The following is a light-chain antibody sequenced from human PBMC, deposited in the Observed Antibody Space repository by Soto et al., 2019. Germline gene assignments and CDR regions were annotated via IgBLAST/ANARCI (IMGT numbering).Light chain of an antibody. CDR2: DVN. V-gene: IGLV2-8*01. Sequence: QSALTQPPSASGSPGQSVTISCTGTSTDVGGYNYVSWYQQHPGKVPKLLVYDVNKRPSGVPDRFSGSKSGTTASLTVSGLEAEDEADYYCSSYAGGNIVFGTGTKVTVL. J-gene: IGLJ1*01. CDR3: SSYAGGNIV. CDR1: STDVGGYNY.